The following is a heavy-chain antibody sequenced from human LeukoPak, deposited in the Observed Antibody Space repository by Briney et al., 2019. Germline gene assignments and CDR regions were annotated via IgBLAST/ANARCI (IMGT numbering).Heavy chain of an antibody. D-gene: IGHD5-18*01. J-gene: IGHJ6*02. V-gene: IGHV3-53*01. Sequence: GGSLRLSCAASGFTVSSNYMSWVRQAPGKGLEWVSVIYSGGSTYYADSVKGRFTISRDNAKNTLYLQMNSLRAEDTAVYYCARVFEDTAMVTTGYYGMDVWGQGTTVTVSS. CDR1: GFTVSSNY. CDR2: IYSGGST. CDR3: ARVFEDTAMVTTGYYGMDV.